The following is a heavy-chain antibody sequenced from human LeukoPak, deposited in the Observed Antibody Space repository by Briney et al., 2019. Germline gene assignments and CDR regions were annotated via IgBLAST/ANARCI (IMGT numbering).Heavy chain of an antibody. CDR1: GGSISGSNYY. D-gene: IGHD3-10*01. CDR2: IYHTGST. CDR3: ILGGKLDY. Sequence: SETLSLTCTVCGGSISGSNYYRGWIRQPPGKGLEWIGGIYHTGSTHYNPSLKSRVTISVDTSKNQLSLRLKSVTAADTAMYYCILGGKLDYWGQGILVTVSS. J-gene: IGHJ4*02. V-gene: IGHV4-39*01.